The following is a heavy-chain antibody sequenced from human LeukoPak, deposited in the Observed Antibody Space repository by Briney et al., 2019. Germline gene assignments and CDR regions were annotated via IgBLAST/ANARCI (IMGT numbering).Heavy chain of an antibody. D-gene: IGHD4-17*01. CDR1: GGSISSSNW. CDR2: ISHSGST. V-gene: IGHV4-4*02. J-gene: IGHJ4*02. Sequence: SETLSLTCAVSGGSISSSNWWSWVRQPPGKGLEWIGEISHSGSTNYNPSLKSRVTISVDTSKSQFSLKLSSVTAADAAVYYCARRVRSGDYRLDYWGQGTLVTVTS. CDR3: ARRVRSGDYRLDY.